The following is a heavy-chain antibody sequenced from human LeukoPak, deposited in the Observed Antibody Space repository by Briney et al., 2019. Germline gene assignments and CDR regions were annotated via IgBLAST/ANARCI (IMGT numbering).Heavy chain of an antibody. J-gene: IGHJ6*03. CDR3: AREYYDFWSGYYGASYYYYMDV. V-gene: IGHV3-48*03. D-gene: IGHD3-3*01. Sequence: PGGSLRLSCAASGFTFSSYEMNWVRQAPGKGLEWVSYISSSGSTIYYADSVKGRLTISRDNAKNSLYLQMSSLRAEDTAVYYCAREYYDFWSGYYGASYYYYMDVWGKGTTVTVSS. CDR1: GFTFSSYE. CDR2: ISSSGSTI.